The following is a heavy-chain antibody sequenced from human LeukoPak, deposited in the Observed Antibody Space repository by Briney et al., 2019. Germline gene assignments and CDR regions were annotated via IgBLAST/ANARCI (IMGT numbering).Heavy chain of an antibody. D-gene: IGHD6-13*01. Sequence: SEALSLTCTVSGGSITNYFWTWIRQPPGKGLEWIGYIYYTGSTKYNPSLKSRVTISVDTSKNQFSLKLTTVTPADTAVYYCARGRYSSTWYPNWFDPWGQGTLVTVPS. CDR2: IYYTGST. J-gene: IGHJ5*02. CDR1: GGSITNYF. CDR3: ARGRYSSTWYPNWFDP. V-gene: IGHV4-59*01.